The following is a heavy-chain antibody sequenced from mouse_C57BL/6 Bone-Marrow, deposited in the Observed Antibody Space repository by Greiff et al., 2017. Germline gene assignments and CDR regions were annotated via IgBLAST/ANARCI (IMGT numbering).Heavy chain of an antibody. J-gene: IGHJ4*01. CDR1: GYTFTDYN. D-gene: IGHD1-1*01. V-gene: IGHV1-18*01. Sequence: EVQRVESGPELVKPGASVKIPCKASGYTFTDYNMDWVKQSHGKSLEWIGDINPNNGGTIYNQKFKGKATLTVDKSSSTAYMGLRSLTSEDTAVYYCARGGYYPYAMDYWGQGTSVTVSS. CDR2: INPNNGGT. CDR3: ARGGYYPYAMDY.